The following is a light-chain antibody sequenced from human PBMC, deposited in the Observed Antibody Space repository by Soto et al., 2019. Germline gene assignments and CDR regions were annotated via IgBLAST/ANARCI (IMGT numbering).Light chain of an antibody. J-gene: IGKJ1*01. CDR1: QTVSSSF. Sequence: EVVLTQSPGTLSLSPGERATLSCRTSQTVSSSFLAWYQQKPGQAPRLLMFDASNRATDIPDRFSGSGSGTDFTLTIGRLEPEEFAVYYCQQFCSLGKFGQGTKVEIK. CDR3: QQFCSLGK. V-gene: IGKV3-20*01. CDR2: DAS.